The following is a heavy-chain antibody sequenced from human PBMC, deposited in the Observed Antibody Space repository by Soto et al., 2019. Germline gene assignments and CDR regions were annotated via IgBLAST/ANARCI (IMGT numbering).Heavy chain of an antibody. CDR2: INSDSSTI. J-gene: IGHJ5*01. Sequence: EVQLVESGGGLVQPGGSLTLSCAASGFTFTTYSMHWVRQAPGKGLQWVAYINSDSSTIYYADSVKGRFTISRDNAKNSLYLQLTSLRDEDTAVYYCAREPSGGDDYPDPRESWGQGTXVXXSS. V-gene: IGHV3-48*02. D-gene: IGHD4-17*01. CDR3: AREPSGGDDYPDPRES. CDR1: GFTFTTYS.